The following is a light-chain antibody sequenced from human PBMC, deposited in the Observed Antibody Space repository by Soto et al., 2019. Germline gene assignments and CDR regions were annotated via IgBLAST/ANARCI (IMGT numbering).Light chain of an antibody. CDR1: QSISSW. J-gene: IGKJ3*01. CDR2: GAS. V-gene: IGKV1-5*01. Sequence: DIRMTQSPSTLSASVGDRVTITCRASQSISSWLAWYQQKPGKAPNLLISGASSLKSGVPSRFSGSGSGTQFTLAISGLQPDDFATYYCQQYNTYPFTFGPGTRVDIK. CDR3: QQYNTYPFT.